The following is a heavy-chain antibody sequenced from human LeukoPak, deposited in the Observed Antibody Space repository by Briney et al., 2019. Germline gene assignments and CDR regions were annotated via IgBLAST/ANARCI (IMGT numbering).Heavy chain of an antibody. J-gene: IGHJ3*02. CDR1: GGSISSGGYS. CDR3: ARAGGDGSGSYAFDI. Sequence: SETLSLTCAVSGGSISSGGYSWSWIRQPPGKGLEWIGYIYHSGSTYYNPSLKSRVTISVDRSKNQFSLKLSSVIAADTAVYYCARAGGDGSGSYAFDIWGQGTMVTVSS. CDR2: IYHSGST. V-gene: IGHV4-30-2*01. D-gene: IGHD3-10*01.